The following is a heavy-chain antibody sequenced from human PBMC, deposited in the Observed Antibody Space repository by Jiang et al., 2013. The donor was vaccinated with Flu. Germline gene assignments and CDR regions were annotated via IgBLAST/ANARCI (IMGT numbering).Heavy chain of an antibody. CDR3: ARRPEVWTAARGDGFDF. D-gene: IGHD3/OR15-3a*01. CDR2: ISPSGTI. CDR1: GESFNGFY. Sequence: LLKPSETLSLTCAVYGESFNGFYWSWIRRAPGEGLDWIAEISPSGTINYNPSLKSRVDISVDTLKNQVSLKLRSVTAADTAVYYCARRPEVWTAARGDGFDFWGQGTMVTVSP. V-gene: IGHV4-34*01. J-gene: IGHJ3*01.